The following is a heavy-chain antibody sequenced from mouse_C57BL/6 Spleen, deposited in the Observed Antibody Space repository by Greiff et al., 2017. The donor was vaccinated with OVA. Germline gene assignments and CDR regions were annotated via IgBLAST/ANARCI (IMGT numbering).Heavy chain of an antibody. J-gene: IGHJ4*01. CDR3: ARYPPYDYDAMDY. CDR1: GYTFTSYW. Sequence: QVQLQQPGAELVMPGASVKLSCKASGYTFTSYWMHWVKQRPGQGLEWIGEIDPSDSYTNYNQKFKGKSTLTVDKSSSTAYMQLSSLTSEDSAVYYCARYPPYDYDAMDYWGQGTSVTVSS. CDR2: IDPSDSYT. V-gene: IGHV1-69*01.